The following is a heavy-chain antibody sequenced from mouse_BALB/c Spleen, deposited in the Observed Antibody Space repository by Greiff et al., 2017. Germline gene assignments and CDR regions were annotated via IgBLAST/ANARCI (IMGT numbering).Heavy chain of an antibody. Sequence: QVQLKESGPGLVAPSQSLSITCTVSGFSLNNSGVHWVRQSPGKGLEWLGVIWGDGSTNYNSAFKSRLSISKDNSKSQVFLKMNSLQTDDTARYYCAKPDYYGSAFAYWGQGTLVTVSA. CDR1: GFSLNNSG. D-gene: IGHD2-2*01. CDR3: AKPDYYGSAFAY. J-gene: IGHJ3*01. CDR2: IWGDGST. V-gene: IGHV2-6-6*01.